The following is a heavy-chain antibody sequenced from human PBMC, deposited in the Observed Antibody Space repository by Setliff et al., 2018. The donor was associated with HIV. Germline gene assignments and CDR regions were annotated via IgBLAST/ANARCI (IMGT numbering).Heavy chain of an antibody. CDR1: GFIYDDYG. J-gene: IGHJ4*02. Sequence: GGSLRLSCAASGFIYDDYGMHWVRQAPGKGPEWVAGISWNSGSIGYADSVRGRFTISRDNAKNSLYLQMNSLRPEDTAVYYCVTDRDRNLPQWGQGTLVTVSS. V-gene: IGHV3-9*01. CDR2: ISWNSGSI. CDR3: VTDRDRNLPQ.